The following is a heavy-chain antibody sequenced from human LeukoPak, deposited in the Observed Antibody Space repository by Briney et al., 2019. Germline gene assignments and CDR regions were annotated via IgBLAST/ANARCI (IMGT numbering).Heavy chain of an antibody. CDR3: ARHRTLPYGSALDY. V-gene: IGHV4-61*02. J-gene: IGHJ4*02. Sequence: SETLSLTCTVSGGSISSGSYYWSRIRQPAGKGLEWIGRIYTSGSTNYNPSLKSRVTISVDTSKNQFSLKLSSVTAADTAVYYCARHRTLPYGSALDYWGQGTLVTVSS. CDR2: IYTSGST. CDR1: GGSISSGSYY. D-gene: IGHD3-10*01.